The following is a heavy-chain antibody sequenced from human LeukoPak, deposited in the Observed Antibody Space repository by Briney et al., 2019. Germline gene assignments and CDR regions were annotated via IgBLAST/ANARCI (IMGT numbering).Heavy chain of an antibody. V-gene: IGHV1-8*03. Sequence: ASLKVSCKTSGYTFTDYDIHWVRQAPGQGLEWMGWINPNSAKTNNAQKLQGRVTFTRDTSLGIVYMEMSGLTSEDAAVYFCARGDFGGTNEAFDIWGQGTLVAVSS. CDR2: INPNSAKT. CDR1: GYTFTDYD. D-gene: IGHD4-23*01. J-gene: IGHJ3*02. CDR3: ARGDFGGTNEAFDI.